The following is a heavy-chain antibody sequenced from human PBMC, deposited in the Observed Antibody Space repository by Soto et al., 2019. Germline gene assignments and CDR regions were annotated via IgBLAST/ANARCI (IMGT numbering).Heavy chain of an antibody. CDR2: ISGSGGCT. D-gene: IGHD6-13*01. J-gene: IGHJ4*02. CDR3: AKFISAAGTGY. CDR1: GFTFSDYG. Sequence: EVQLLDSGGGLLQPGGSLRLSCAASGFTFSDYGMGWVRQAPGRGLEWVSSISGSGGCTYYADSVKGRFTVSRDNSKNPLYLQMNSLRAEDTALYYCAKFISAAGTGYWGQGTLVTVSS. V-gene: IGHV3-23*01.